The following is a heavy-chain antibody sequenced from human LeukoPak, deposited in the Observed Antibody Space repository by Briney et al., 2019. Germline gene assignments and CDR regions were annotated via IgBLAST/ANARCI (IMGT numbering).Heavy chain of an antibody. J-gene: IGHJ6*02. CDR1: GFTFSSYA. CDR3: AKAGYCSSTSCYRNHGMDV. D-gene: IGHD2-2*02. CDR2: ISYDGSNK. Sequence: TGGSLRLSCAASGFTFSSYAMNWVRQAPGKGLEWVVVISYDGSNKYYADSVKGRFTISRDNSKNTLYLQMNSLRAEDTAVYYCAKAGYCSSTSCYRNHGMDVWGQGTTVTVFS. V-gene: IGHV3-30-3*01.